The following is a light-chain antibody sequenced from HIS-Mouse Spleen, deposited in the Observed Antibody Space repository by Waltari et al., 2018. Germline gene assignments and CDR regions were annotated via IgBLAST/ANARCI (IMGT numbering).Light chain of an antibody. J-gene: IGLJ3*02. V-gene: IGLV2-11*01. CDR3: CSYAGSYWV. CDR2: DVS. Sequence: QSALTQPRSVSGSPGQSVTIPCTGTSSDVGGYNYVSWYQQHPGKAPKLMSYDVSKRPAGVPDRFSGSKSGNTASLTISGLQAEDEADYYCCSYAGSYWVFGGGTKLTVL. CDR1: SSDVGGYNY.